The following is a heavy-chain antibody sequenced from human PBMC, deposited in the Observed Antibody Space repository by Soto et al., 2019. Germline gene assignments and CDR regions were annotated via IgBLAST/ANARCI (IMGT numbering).Heavy chain of an antibody. CDR2: ISNKANSYTT. J-gene: IGHJ4*01. CDR1: GFTFSDHY. D-gene: IGHD1-26*01. V-gene: IGHV3-72*01. Sequence: EVQLVESGGGLVQPGGSQRLSCAASGFTFSDHYMDWVRQAPGKGLEWVGRISNKANSYTTDYAASGKGRFTISRDDSKDSLYLQMNSLKTEDTAIYYCARDSGKGAYFDYWGHGTLATVSS. CDR3: ARDSGKGAYFDY.